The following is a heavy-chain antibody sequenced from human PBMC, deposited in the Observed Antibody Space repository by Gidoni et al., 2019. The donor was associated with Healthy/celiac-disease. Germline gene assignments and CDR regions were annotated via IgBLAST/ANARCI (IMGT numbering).Heavy chain of an antibody. Sequence: EVQLLESGGGLVQPGGSLRLSCAASGFPFSSYAMSWVRQDPGKGLEWVSAISGSGGSTYYADSVKGRFTISRDNSKNTLYLQMNSLRAEDTAVYYCAKGRWPPDMTFLEYFQHWGQGTLVTVSS. J-gene: IGHJ1*01. CDR1: GFPFSSYA. CDR2: ISGSGGST. D-gene: IGHD2-15*01. V-gene: IGHV3-23*01. CDR3: AKGRWPPDMTFLEYFQH.